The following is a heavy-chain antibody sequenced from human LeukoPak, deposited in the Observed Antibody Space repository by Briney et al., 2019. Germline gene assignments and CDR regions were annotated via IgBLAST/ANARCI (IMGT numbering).Heavy chain of an antibody. CDR1: GFTFTSYW. Sequence: GGSLRLSCAASGFTFTSYWMSWVRRAPGKGLEWVSNIKQDGSEKYYVDSVEGRFTISRDNAKNSLYLQMNSLRDEDTAVYYCARDKVVGATFFDYWGQGTLVTVSS. V-gene: IGHV3-7*01. CDR3: ARDKVVGATFFDY. J-gene: IGHJ4*02. CDR2: IKQDGSEK. D-gene: IGHD1-26*01.